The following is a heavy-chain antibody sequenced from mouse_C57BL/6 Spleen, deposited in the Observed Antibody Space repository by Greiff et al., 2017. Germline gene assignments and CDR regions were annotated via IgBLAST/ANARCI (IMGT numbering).Heavy chain of an antibody. CDR3: ARMDLLLREYRDAMDY. CDR2: INPSNGGT. J-gene: IGHJ4*01. CDR1: GYTFTSYW. Sequence: QVQLQQPGTELVKPGASVKLSCKASGYTFTSYWMHWVKQRPGQGLEWIGNINPSNGGTNYNEKFKSKATLTVDKSSSTAYMQLSSLTSEDSAVYYCARMDLLLREYRDAMDYWGQGTSVTVSS. D-gene: IGHD1-1*01. V-gene: IGHV1-53*01.